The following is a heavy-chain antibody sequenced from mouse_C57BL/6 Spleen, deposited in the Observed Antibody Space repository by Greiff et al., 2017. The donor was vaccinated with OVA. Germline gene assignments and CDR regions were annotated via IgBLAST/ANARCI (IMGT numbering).Heavy chain of an antibody. CDR2: IWRGGST. CDR1: GFSLTSYG. Sequence: VQLKESGPGLVQPSQSLSITCTVSGFSLTSYGVHWVRQSPGKGLEWLGVIWRGGSTDYNAAFMSRLSITKDNSKSQVFFKMNSLQADDTAIYYCAKNRYSNHWYFDVWGTGTTVTVSS. D-gene: IGHD2-5*01. CDR3: AKNRYSNHWYFDV. J-gene: IGHJ1*03. V-gene: IGHV2-5*01.